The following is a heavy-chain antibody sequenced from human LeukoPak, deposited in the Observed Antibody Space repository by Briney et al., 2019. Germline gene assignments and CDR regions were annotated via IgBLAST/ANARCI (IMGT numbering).Heavy chain of an antibody. V-gene: IGHV3-48*04. CDR1: GFIFNDYS. CDR2: ISSRSSTI. CDR3: TRETAFDF. Sequence: AGGSLRLSCVGSGFIFNDYSMNWVRQAPGKGPEWVSYISSRSSTIYYADSVKGRFTISRDNAKNSLYLQMNSLRAEDSAVYYCTRETAFDFWGQGTVVTASS. J-gene: IGHJ3*01.